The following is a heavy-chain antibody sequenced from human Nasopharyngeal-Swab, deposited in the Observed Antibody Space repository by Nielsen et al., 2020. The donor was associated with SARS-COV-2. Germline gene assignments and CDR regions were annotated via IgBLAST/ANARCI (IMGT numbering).Heavy chain of an antibody. V-gene: IGHV3-7*01. CDR3: ARGWASLDS. Sequence: LSLTCAASGFTFSNYWMTWVRQAPGKGLVWVANIEEDGNEKYYLEPVKGRFTISRDNAKNSLYLQMNSLRADDTAVYYCARGWASLDSWGQGTLVTVSS. CDR2: IEEDGNEK. CDR1: GFTFSNYW. D-gene: IGHD6-13*01. J-gene: IGHJ4*02.